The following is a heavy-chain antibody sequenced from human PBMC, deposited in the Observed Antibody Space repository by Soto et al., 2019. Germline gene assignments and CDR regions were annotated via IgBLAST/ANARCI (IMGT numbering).Heavy chain of an antibody. V-gene: IGHV3-15*07. J-gene: IGHJ3*02. CDR3: THRRWRAFDI. CDR2: IKSKTDGGTT. Sequence: EVQLVESGGGLVKPGGSLTLSCAASGFIFNNAWMNWVRQAPGKGLEWVGRIKSKTDGGTTDYAAPVKGRFTISRDDTKDTLYLQMNSLKTADAAVYYCTHRRWRAFDIWGQGTMVTVSS. CDR1: GFIFNNAW.